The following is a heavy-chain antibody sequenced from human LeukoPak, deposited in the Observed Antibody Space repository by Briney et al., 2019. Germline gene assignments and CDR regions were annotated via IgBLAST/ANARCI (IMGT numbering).Heavy chain of an antibody. Sequence: ASVKVSCKASGYTFTGYYMHWVRQAPGQGLEWMGWINPNSGGTNYAQKFQGRVTMTRDTSISTAYMELSRLRSDDTAVYYCARGTRYYDFWSGYYYYYMDVWGKGTTVTVSS. CDR3: ARGTRYYDFWSGYYYYYMDV. CDR2: INPNSGGT. J-gene: IGHJ6*03. V-gene: IGHV1-2*02. CDR1: GYTFTGYY. D-gene: IGHD3-3*01.